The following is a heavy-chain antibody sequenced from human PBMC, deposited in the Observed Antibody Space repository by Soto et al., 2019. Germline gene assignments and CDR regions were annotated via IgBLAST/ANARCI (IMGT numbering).Heavy chain of an antibody. V-gene: IGHV2-26*01. CDR2: IFSNDEK. CDR1: GFSLSNPRMG. D-gene: IGHD3-22*01. J-gene: IGHJ4*02. Sequence: SGPTLVNPTETLTLTCTVSGFSLSNPRMGVSWIRQPPGKALEWLAHIFSNDEKSYSTSLRSRLTISKDTSKSQVVLTMTNMDPLDTATYYCARITYDSSGLFDYWGQGTLVTVSS. CDR3: ARITYDSSGLFDY.